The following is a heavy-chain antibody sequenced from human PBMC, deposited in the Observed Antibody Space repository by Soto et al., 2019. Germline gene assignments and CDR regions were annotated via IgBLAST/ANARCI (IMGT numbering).Heavy chain of an antibody. V-gene: IGHV3-30*18. J-gene: IGHJ4*02. CDR1: GFTFSSYG. CDR2: ISYDGSNK. D-gene: IGHD6-19*01. Sequence: VGSLRLSCAASGFTFSSYGMHWVRQAPGKGLVWVAVISYDGSNKYYADSVKGRFTISRDNSKNTLYLQMNSLRAEDTAVYYCAKVQIAVAGTGIIDYWGQGTLVTVSS. CDR3: AKVQIAVAGTGIIDY.